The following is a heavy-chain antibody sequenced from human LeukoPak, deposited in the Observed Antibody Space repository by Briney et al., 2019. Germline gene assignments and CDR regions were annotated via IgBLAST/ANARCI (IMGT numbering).Heavy chain of an antibody. CDR2: IYYSGST. CDR1: GGSVSSGSYY. Sequence: PSETLSLTCTVSGGSVSSGSYYWSWIRQPPGKGLEWIGSIYYSGSTNYNPSLKSRVTVSVDTSRNQFSLKLNSVTAADTAVYYCARGSGTYYYDSGGYLNWFDPWGQGILVTVSS. V-gene: IGHV4-61*01. CDR3: ARGSGTYYYDSGGYLNWFDP. D-gene: IGHD3-22*01. J-gene: IGHJ5*02.